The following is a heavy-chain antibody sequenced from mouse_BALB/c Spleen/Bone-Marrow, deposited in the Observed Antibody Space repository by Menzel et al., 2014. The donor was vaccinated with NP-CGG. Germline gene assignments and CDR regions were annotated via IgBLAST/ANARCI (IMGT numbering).Heavy chain of an antibody. V-gene: IGHV1-20*02. J-gene: IGHJ1*01. CDR3: TRVTTDWYFDV. D-gene: IGHD1-1*01. CDR2: INPYNGDT. CDR1: GYSFTGYF. Sequence: VQLQQSGTELVKPGASVKISCKASGYSFTGYFMNWVMQSHGKSLEWIGRINPYNGDTFYNQKFKGKATLTVDKSSSTAHMELRSLASEDSAVYYCTRVTTDWYFDVWGAGTTVTVSS.